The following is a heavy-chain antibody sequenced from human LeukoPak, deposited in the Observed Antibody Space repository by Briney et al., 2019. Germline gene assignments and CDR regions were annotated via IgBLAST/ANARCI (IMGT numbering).Heavy chain of an antibody. Sequence: PSETLSLTCTVSGGSISSGSYYWSWIRQPAGKGLEWIGRIYTSGSTNYNPSLKSRVTISVDTSKNQFSLKLSSVTAADTAVYYCARGRDLSSIAARRFDPWGQGTLVTVSS. J-gene: IGHJ5*02. V-gene: IGHV4-61*02. CDR2: IYTSGST. CDR1: GGSISSGSYY. D-gene: IGHD6-6*01. CDR3: ARGRDLSSIAARRFDP.